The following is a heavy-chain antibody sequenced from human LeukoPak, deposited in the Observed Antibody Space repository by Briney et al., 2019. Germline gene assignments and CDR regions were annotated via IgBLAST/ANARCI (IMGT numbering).Heavy chain of an antibody. CDR2: ISYNGSNK. CDR3: AIVYCSNTSCYTGGLYYNYYMDV. J-gene: IGHJ6*03. CDR1: GFTFSSYA. V-gene: IGHV3-30*01. Sequence: GGSLTLSCAASGFTFSSYAMHWVRQAPGKGLEWVAVISYNGSNKYYADPVKGRFTISRDPSKNTSYQQMNSLSAEDTAVYYCAIVYCSNTSCYTGGLYYNYYMDVWGKGTTVTVSS. D-gene: IGHD2-2*02.